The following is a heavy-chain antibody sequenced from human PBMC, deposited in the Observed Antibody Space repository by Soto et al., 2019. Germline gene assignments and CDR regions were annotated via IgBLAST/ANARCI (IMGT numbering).Heavy chain of an antibody. D-gene: IGHD3-10*01. V-gene: IGHV3-23*01. CDR1: GFPFSSYS. CDR2: ISGSGGST. Sequence: GGSLRLSCAASGFPFSSYSMSWVRQAPGKGLEWVSAISGSGGSTYYADSVKGRFTISRDNSKNTLYLQMNSLRAEDTAVYYCAKRTINYYGSGAYGMDVWGQGTTVTVSS. J-gene: IGHJ6*02. CDR3: AKRTINYYGSGAYGMDV.